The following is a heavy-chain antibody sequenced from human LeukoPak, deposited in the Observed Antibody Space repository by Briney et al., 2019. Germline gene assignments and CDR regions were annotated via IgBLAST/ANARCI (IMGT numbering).Heavy chain of an antibody. J-gene: IGHJ4*02. CDR3: ARGRGYNSFDC. Sequence: PSDTLSLICAVCGGSLSGYYWSGIRQPPGKGLVGIGEINHSGSTNYNPSLKSRVTISVDTSKNQFSLKLTSVTDADTAVYYCARGRGYNSFDCGGEGTLVTLSS. D-gene: IGHD3-16*02. CDR1: GGSLSGYY. CDR2: INHSGST. V-gene: IGHV4-34*01.